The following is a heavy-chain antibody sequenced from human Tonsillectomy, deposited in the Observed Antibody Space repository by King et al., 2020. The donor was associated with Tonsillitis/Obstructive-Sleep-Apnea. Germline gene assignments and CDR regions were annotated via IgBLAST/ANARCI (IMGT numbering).Heavy chain of an antibody. D-gene: IGHD2-2*01. J-gene: IGHJ5*02. CDR3: AREAQDRPFYCIRASCFRNWFDP. Sequence: QLVQSGSELKKPGASVKVSCKASGYTFTSYAMNWVRQAPGQGLEWMGWINTNTGNPTYAQRFTGRFVFSLDNSVSTAYLQISSLKAEDTAVYYCAREAQDRPFYCIRASCFRNWFDPWGQGTLVTVSS. V-gene: IGHV7-4-1*02. CDR1: GYTFTSYA. CDR2: INTNTGNP.